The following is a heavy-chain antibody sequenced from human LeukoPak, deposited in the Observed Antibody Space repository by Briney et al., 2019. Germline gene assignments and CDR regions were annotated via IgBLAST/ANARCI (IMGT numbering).Heavy chain of an antibody. CDR1: GYTFTDYF. CDR2: ISPNSGGT. J-gene: IGHJ4*02. D-gene: IGHD1-14*01. CDR3: AREAGETHNTGIDS. Sequence: ASVKVSCKASGYTFTDYFLHWVRQAPGQGLEWMGWISPNSGGTNYAQKFQGRVTMTRDTSTSSAYMELSGLTSDDTAVYYCAREAGETHNTGIDSWGQGTLVTVSS. V-gene: IGHV1-2*02.